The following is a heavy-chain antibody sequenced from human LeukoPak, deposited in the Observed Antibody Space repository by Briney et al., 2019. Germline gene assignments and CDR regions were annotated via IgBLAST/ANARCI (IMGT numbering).Heavy chain of an antibody. CDR1: GFTFSNYA. CDR2: ISSSGGST. CDR3: ATSRGKYYYDSSSIKDY. V-gene: IGHV3-23*01. D-gene: IGHD3-22*01. Sequence: SGGSLRLSCAASGFTFSNYAMTWVRQAPGKGLEWVSFISSSGGSTNYADSVKGRFTISRDSSKNTLYLQMNTLRAEDTALYYCATSRGKYYYDSSSIKDYWGQGTLVTVSS. J-gene: IGHJ4*02.